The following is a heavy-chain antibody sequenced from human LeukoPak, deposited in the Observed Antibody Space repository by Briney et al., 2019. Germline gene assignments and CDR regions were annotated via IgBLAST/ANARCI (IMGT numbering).Heavy chain of an antibody. Sequence: PSGTLSLTCTVSGDSISSINWWSWVRQPPGKGLEWIGEIYRSGSTNYNPSLKSRVTISVDKSKNQFSLKLSSVTAADTAVYYCARVTYYGSGRPWAFDIWGQGIMVTVSS. CDR1: GDSISSINW. D-gene: IGHD3-10*01. V-gene: IGHV4-4*02. CDR2: IYRSGST. J-gene: IGHJ3*02. CDR3: ARVTYYGSGRPWAFDI.